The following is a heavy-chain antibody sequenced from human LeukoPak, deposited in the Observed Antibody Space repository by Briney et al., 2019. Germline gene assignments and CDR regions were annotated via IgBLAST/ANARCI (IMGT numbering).Heavy chain of an antibody. CDR1: EFTFSSYG. D-gene: IGHD2-8*01. Sequence: GRSLRLSCAASEFTFSSYGMHWVRQAPGKGLEWVAVISYDGSNKYYADSVVGRFTISRDNSKNTLYLQMNSLRAEDTAVYYCAKMVREFYTISYYFDYWGQGTLVTVSS. CDR3: AKMVREFYTISYYFDY. J-gene: IGHJ4*02. CDR2: ISYDGSNK. V-gene: IGHV3-30*18.